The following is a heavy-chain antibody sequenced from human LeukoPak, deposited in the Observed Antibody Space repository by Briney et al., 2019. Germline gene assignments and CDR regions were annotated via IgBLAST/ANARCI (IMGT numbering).Heavy chain of an antibody. V-gene: IGHV4-59*01. Sequence: SETLSLTCTVSGGSISSYYWSWIRLPPGKGLEWIGYIYYSGSTNYNPSLKSRVTISVDTSKNQYSLKLSSVTAADTAVYYCARATWLPVGLYYYDSSGYYYYFDSWGQGTLVTVSS. CDR2: IYYSGST. D-gene: IGHD3-22*01. CDR3: ARATWLPVGLYYYDSSGYYYYFDS. J-gene: IGHJ4*02. CDR1: GGSISSYY.